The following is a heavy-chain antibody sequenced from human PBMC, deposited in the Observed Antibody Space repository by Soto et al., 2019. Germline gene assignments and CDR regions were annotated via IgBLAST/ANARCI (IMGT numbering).Heavy chain of an antibody. CDR1: GGSFSGYY. CDR2: INHSGST. V-gene: IGHV4-34*01. D-gene: IGHD3-10*01. CDR3: ARALYGSGRLDY. J-gene: IGHJ4*02. Sequence: QVQLQQWGAGLLKPSETLSLTCAVYGGSFSGYYWSWIRQPPGKGLEWIGEINHSGSTNYNPSLKSRVTISVDTSKNQFSLKLSSVTAADTAVYYWARALYGSGRLDYWGQGTLVTVSS.